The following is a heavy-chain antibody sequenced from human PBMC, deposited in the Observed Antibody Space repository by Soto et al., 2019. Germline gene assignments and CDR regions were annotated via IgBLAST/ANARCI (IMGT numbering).Heavy chain of an antibody. D-gene: IGHD2-21*02. Sequence: GGSLRLSCAASGFSLSTNTMHWVRQVPGKGLEWVASISNDGRRKYYADFVKGRFTISRDTANNILYLEMNSLRDEDTSLYYCPRVATAMTYDFWGQGTQVPVSS. CDR2: ISNDGRRK. CDR3: PRVATAMTYDF. CDR1: GFSLSTNT. V-gene: IGHV3-30*04. J-gene: IGHJ4*02.